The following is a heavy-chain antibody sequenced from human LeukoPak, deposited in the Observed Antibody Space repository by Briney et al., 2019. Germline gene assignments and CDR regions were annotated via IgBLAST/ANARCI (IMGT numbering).Heavy chain of an antibody. J-gene: IGHJ6*03. CDR2: INTNTGNP. Sequence: ASVKVSCKASGYTFTGYYMHWVRQAPGQGLEWMGWINTNTGNPTYAQGFTGRFVFSLDTSVSTAYLRISSLKAEDTAVYYCAIIGYCSSTSCPDYYYYYYMDVWGKGTTVTVSS. CDR3: AIIGYCSSTSCPDYYYYYYMDV. CDR1: GYTFTGYY. D-gene: IGHD2-2*01. V-gene: IGHV7-4-1*02.